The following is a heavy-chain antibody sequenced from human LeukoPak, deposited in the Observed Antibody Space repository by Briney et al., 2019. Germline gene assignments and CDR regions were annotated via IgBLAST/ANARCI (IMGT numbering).Heavy chain of an antibody. D-gene: IGHD3-22*01. J-gene: IGHJ4*02. CDR3: ASSYDSSGYTPFDY. CDR2: ISSNGGST. Sequence: PGGSLRLSCAASGFSFSRYTMHWVRQAPGKGLEYVSAISSNGGSTYYVKSVKGRFTISRDNSKKTLYLQMGSLRAEDMAVYYCASSYDSSGYTPFDYWGQGILVTVSS. V-gene: IGHV3-64*01. CDR1: GFSFSRYT.